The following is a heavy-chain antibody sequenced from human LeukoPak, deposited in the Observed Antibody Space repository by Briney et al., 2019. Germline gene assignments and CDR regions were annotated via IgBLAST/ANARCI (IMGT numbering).Heavy chain of an antibody. CDR1: GGSISSSSYY. Sequence: SETLSLTCTVSGGSISSSSYYWGWIRQPPGKGLEWIGSIYYSGSTYYNPSLKSRVTISVDTSKNQFSLKLSSVTAADTAVYYCARLGSYGFDYWGQGTLVTVSS. V-gene: IGHV4-39*01. J-gene: IGHJ4*02. CDR3: ARLGSYGFDY. CDR2: IYYSGST. D-gene: IGHD5-18*01.